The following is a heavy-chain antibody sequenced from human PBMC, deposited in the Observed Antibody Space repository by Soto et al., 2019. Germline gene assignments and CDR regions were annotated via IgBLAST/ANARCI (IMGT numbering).Heavy chain of an antibody. CDR2: ISYDGSNR. CDR1: GFTFISYG. J-gene: IGHJ6*02. V-gene: IGHV3-30*03. D-gene: IGHD3-9*01. CDR3: ARSSGRYFDWLLYPTYYYYGMDV. Sequence: PGGSLRLSCAASGFTFISYGMHWVRQAPGKGLEWVAVISYDGSNRYYADSVKGRFTVSRDNSKNTLYLQMNSLRAEDTAVYYCARSSGRYFDWLLYPTYYYYGMDVWGQGTTVTVSS.